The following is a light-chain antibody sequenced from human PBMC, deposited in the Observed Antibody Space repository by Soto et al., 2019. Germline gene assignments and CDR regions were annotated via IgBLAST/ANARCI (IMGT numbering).Light chain of an antibody. Sequence: DIQMTQSPSTLSASVGDRVTITCRASQSISSWLAWYQQKPGKAPKLLIHEASRLESGVPSRFSGSESGTEFTLTISGLHPEDFATYYCQQYTNFPITFGGGTRVEIK. CDR2: EAS. CDR1: QSISSW. CDR3: QQYTNFPIT. V-gene: IGKV1-5*01. J-gene: IGKJ4*01.